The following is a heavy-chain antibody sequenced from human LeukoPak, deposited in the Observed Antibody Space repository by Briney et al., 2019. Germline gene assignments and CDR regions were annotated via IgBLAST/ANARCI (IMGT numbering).Heavy chain of an antibody. CDR3: ARDPAAGSVNWFDP. V-gene: IGHV3-7*01. CDR1: GFTFINYW. D-gene: IGHD6-13*01. CDR2: MNKDGSER. J-gene: IGHJ5*02. Sequence: GGSLRLSCAASGFTFINYWMSWVRQAPGKGLEWVANMNKDGSERSYVDSVKGRFTISRDNAKNSLYLEMNSLRAEDTAVYYCARDPAAGSVNWFDPWGQGTLVTVSS.